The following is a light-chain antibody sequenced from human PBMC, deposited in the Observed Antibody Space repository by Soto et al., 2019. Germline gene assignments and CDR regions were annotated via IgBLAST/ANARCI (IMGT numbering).Light chain of an antibody. Sequence: EIVLTQSPATLSLSPGERATLSCRASQSVGSYLAWYQQKPGQPPRLLIYDASNRATGIPARFSGSGSGTDFTLTISSLEPEDFAVYYRQQRSNWPPITFGQGTRLEIK. CDR1: QSVGSY. CDR2: DAS. J-gene: IGKJ5*01. CDR3: QQRSNWPPIT. V-gene: IGKV3-11*01.